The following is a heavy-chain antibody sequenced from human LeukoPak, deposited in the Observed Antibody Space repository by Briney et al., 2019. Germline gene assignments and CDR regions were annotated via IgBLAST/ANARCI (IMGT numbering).Heavy chain of an antibody. J-gene: IGHJ4*02. CDR2: IYYSGST. CDR1: GGSVSSGSYY. Sequence: SETLSLTRTVSGGSVSSGSYYWSWIRQPPGKGLEWIGYIYYSGSTNYNPSLKSRVTISVDTSKNQFSLKLSSVTAADTAVYYCARGGYCSGGSCYPSVDYWGQGTLVTVSS. CDR3: ARGGYCSGGSCYPSVDY. D-gene: IGHD2-15*01. V-gene: IGHV4-61*01.